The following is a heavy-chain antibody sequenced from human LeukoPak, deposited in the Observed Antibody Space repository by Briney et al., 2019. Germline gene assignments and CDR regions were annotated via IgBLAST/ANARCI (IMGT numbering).Heavy chain of an antibody. V-gene: IGHV3-23*01. J-gene: IGHJ4*02. D-gene: IGHD5-24*01. CDR3: AKVNARWLQFSNPDY. CDR2: ISGSGGST. CDR1: GFTFSSYA. Sequence: GGSLRLPCAASGFTFSSYAMSWVRQAPGKGLEWVSAISGSGGSTYYADSVKGRFTISRDNSKNTLYLQMNSLRAEDTAVYYCAKVNARWLQFSNPDYWGQGTLVTVSS.